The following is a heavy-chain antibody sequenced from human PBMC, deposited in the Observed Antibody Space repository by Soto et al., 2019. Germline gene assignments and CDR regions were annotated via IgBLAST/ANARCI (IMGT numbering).Heavy chain of an antibody. Sequence: GGSLRLSCAASGFTFSSYGMHWVRQAPGKGLEWVAVISYDGSNKYYADYVKGRFTISRDNSKNTLYLQMNSLRAEDTAVYYCAKEPPMIHGSGRDVDYWGQGTLVTVSS. CDR3: AKEPPMIHGSGRDVDY. V-gene: IGHV3-30*18. J-gene: IGHJ4*02. CDR1: GFTFSSYG. CDR2: ISYDGSNK. D-gene: IGHD3-10*01.